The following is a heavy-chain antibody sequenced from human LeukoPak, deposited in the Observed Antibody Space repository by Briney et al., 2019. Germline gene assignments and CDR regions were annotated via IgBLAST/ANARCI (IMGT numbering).Heavy chain of an antibody. CDR3: ARERDTTGYILAY. D-gene: IGHD3-22*01. Sequence: PGGSLRLSCAASGFTVSNKYMSWVRQAPGKGLEWVSVIYSGGNTYYADSVKGRFTISRDNSMNTLYLQMSSLRADDTGVYYCARERDTTGYILAYWGQGTLVTVSS. CDR1: GFTVSNKY. V-gene: IGHV3-53*01. CDR2: IYSGGNT. J-gene: IGHJ4*02.